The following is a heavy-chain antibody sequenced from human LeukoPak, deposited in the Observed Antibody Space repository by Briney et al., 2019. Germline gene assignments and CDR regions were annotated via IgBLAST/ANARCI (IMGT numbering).Heavy chain of an antibody. J-gene: IGHJ4*02. CDR1: GFTFSSYS. D-gene: IGHD3-9*01. CDR3: ARDGYYDSLTGYYRGVDY. CDR2: ISSSSSYI. V-gene: IGHV3-21*01. Sequence: GGSLRLSCAASGFTFSSYSMNWVRPAPGKGLEWVSSISSSSSYIYYADSVKGRFTISRDNAKNSLYLQMNSLRAEDTAVYYCARDGYYDSLTGYYRGVDYWGQGTLVTVSS.